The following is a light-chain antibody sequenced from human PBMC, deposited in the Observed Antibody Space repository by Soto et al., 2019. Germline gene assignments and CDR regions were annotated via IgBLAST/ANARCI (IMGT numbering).Light chain of an antibody. CDR1: SSNIGAASD. CDR2: ANN. V-gene: IGLV1-40*01. J-gene: IGLJ2*01. CDR3: CSYAGESTHVV. Sequence: QSVLTQPPSVSGAPGQGVTISCAGSSSNIGAASDVHWYQQLPGVAPKLLIYANNNRPSGVPDRFSDSKSGTSASLAITGLQAEDEADYYCCSYAGESTHVVFGGGTKLTVL.